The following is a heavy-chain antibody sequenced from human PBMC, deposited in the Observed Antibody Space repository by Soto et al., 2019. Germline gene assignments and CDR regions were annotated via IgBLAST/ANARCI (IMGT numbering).Heavy chain of an antibody. D-gene: IGHD4-17*01. CDR3: ARALDYGDYGFSFDY. J-gene: IGHJ4*02. Sequence: EVQLVESGGGLVQPGGSLRLSCAASGFTFSSYSMNWVRQAPGKGLEWVSYISSSSSTIYYADSVKGRFTISRDNAKNSLYLQMNSLRAEDTAVYYCARALDYGDYGFSFDYWGQGTLVTVSS. V-gene: IGHV3-48*01. CDR2: ISSSSSTI. CDR1: GFTFSSYS.